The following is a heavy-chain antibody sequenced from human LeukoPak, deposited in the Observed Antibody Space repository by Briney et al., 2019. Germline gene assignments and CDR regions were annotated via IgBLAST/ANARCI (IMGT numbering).Heavy chain of an antibody. D-gene: IGHD2-2*01. V-gene: IGHV3-23*01. CDR3: AKDRGDCSSTSCPRSPYYYYYMDV. Sequence: VGSLRLSCAASGFTFSSYAMSWVRQAPGKGLKWVSAISGSGGSTYYADSVKGRFTISRDNSKNTLYLQMNSLRAEDTAVYYCAKDRGDCSSTSCPRSPYYYYYMDVWGKGTTVTVSS. CDR1: GFTFSSYA. CDR2: ISGSGGST. J-gene: IGHJ6*03.